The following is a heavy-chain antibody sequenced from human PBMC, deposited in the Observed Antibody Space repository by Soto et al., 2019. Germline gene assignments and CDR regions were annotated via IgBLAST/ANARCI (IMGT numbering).Heavy chain of an antibody. CDR3: ARGDTPMITGMDSFDI. D-gene: IGHD5-18*01. J-gene: IGHJ3*02. Sequence: GSLRLSCAASGFTFSRYWMNWVRQAPGKGLEWVANIKQDGTEKNYVDSVKGRFTISRDNAKNSLYLQTDSLRAEDTAVYFCARGDTPMITGMDSFDIWGQGTLVTVS. CDR2: IKQDGTEK. V-gene: IGHV3-7*01. CDR1: GFTFSRYW.